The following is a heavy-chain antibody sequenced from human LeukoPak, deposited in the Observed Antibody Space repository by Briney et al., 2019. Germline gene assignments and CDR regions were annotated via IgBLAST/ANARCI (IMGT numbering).Heavy chain of an antibody. J-gene: IGHJ4*02. D-gene: IGHD1-26*01. CDR1: GFTFSSYG. CDR3: AKLENSGSPSAFDY. Sequence: GGSLRLSCAASGFTFSSYGMHWVRQAPGKGLEWVAVISYDGSNKYYADSVKGRFTISRDNSKNTLYLQMNSLRAEDTAVYYCAKLENSGSPSAFDYWGQGTLVTVSS. V-gene: IGHV3-30*18. CDR2: ISYDGSNK.